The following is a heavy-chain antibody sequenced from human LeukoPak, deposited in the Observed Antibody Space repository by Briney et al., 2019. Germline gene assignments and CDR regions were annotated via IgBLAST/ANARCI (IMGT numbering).Heavy chain of an antibody. J-gene: IGHJ6*03. Sequence: SETLSLTCAVYGGSFSGYYWSWIRQPPGKGLEWIGEINHSGSTNYNPSLKSRVTISEDTSKNQFSLKLSSVTAADTAVYYCARGPLGYCSSTSCPHYMDVWGKGTTVTVSS. V-gene: IGHV4-34*01. CDR2: INHSGST. CDR3: ARGPLGYCSSTSCPHYMDV. D-gene: IGHD2-2*01. CDR1: GGSFSGYY.